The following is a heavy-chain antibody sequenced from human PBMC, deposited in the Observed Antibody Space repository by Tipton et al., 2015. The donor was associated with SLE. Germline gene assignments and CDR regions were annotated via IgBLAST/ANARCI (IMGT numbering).Heavy chain of an antibody. V-gene: IGHV3-30*03. J-gene: IGHJ6*02. CDR1: GFTFSSYG. CDR3: ARDSFRDIVVVPASYYYYGMDV. D-gene: IGHD2-2*01. Sequence: SLRLSCAASGFTFSSYGMHWVRQAPGKGLEWVAVISYDGSNKYYSDSVKGRFTISRVNSKNSLYLQMNSLRAEDTAVYYCARDSFRDIVVVPASYYYYGMDVWGQGTTVTVSS. CDR2: ISYDGSNK.